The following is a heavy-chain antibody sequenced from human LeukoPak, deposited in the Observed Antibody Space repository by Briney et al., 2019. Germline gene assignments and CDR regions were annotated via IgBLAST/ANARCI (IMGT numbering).Heavy chain of an antibody. V-gene: IGHV4-59*01. CDR2: IYYSGST. Sequence: PSETLSLTCTVSGVSISSYYWSWIRQPPGKGLEWIGYIYYSGSTNYNPSLKSRVTISVDTSKNQFSLKLSSVTAADTAVYYCARTYYDFWSGPNWFDPCGQGTLVTVSS. CDR3: ARTYYDFWSGPNWFDP. CDR1: GVSISSYY. J-gene: IGHJ5*02. D-gene: IGHD3-3*01.